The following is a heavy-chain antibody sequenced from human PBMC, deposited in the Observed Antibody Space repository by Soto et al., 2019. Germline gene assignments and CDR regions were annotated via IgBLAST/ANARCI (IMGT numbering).Heavy chain of an antibody. D-gene: IGHD2-21*01. V-gene: IGHV5-10-1*01. CDR1: GYTLTELS. J-gene: IGHJ6*02. Sequence: ASVKVSCKVSGYTLTELSMHWVRQAPGKGLEWMGRIDPSDSYTDYSPSFQGHATISADKSISTAYLQWNSLKASDTAMYYCARHMRDGMDVWGQGTTVTVSS. CDR2: IDPSDSYT. CDR3: ARHMRDGMDV.